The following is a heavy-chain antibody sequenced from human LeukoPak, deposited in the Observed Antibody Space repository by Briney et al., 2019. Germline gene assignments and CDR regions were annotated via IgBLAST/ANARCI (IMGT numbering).Heavy chain of an antibody. CDR1: GYSISSGYY. Sequence: PSETLSLTCTVSGYSISSGYYWGWIRQPPGEGLEWIGCIYHSGSTYYNPSLKSRVTISVDTSKNQFSLKLSSVTAADTAVYYCARDGLAGSPDKPFDPWGQGTLVTVSS. V-gene: IGHV4-38-2*02. CDR3: ARDGLAGSPDKPFDP. J-gene: IGHJ5*02. CDR2: IYHSGST. D-gene: IGHD1-1*01.